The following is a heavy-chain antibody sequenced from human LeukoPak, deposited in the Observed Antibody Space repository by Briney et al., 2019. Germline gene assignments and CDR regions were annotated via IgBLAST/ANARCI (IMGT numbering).Heavy chain of an antibody. V-gene: IGHV3-11*01. J-gene: IGHJ6*02. CDR3: ATLYCSSTSCYSGQPPPWGYYYYGMDV. CDR2: ISSSGSTI. CDR1: GFTVSSNY. D-gene: IGHD2-2*01. Sequence: NTGGSLRLSCAASGFTVSSNYMSWIRQAPGKGLEWVSYISSSGSTIYYADSVKGRFTISRDNAKNSLYLQMNSLRAEDTAVYYCATLYCSSTSCYSGQPPPWGYYYYGMDVWGQGTTVTVSS.